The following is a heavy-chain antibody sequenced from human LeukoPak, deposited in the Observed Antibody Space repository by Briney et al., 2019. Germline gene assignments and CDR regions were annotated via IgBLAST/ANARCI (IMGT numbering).Heavy chain of an antibody. CDR2: ISGSGGST. Sequence: GGSLRLSCAASGLTFSSYAMSWVRQAPGKGLEWVSAISGSGGSTYYADSVKGRFTISRDNSKNTLYLQMNSLRAEDTAVYYCAKGYDFWSGYLDYWGQGTLVTVSS. J-gene: IGHJ4*02. D-gene: IGHD3-3*01. CDR1: GLTFSSYA. V-gene: IGHV3-23*01. CDR3: AKGYDFWSGYLDY.